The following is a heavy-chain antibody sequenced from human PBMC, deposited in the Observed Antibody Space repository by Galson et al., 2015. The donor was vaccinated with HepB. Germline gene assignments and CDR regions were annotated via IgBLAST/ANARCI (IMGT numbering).Heavy chain of an antibody. Sequence: ETLSLTCAVYGGSFSGYYWSWIRQPPGKGLEWIGEINHSGSTNYNPSLKSRVTISVDTSKNQFSLKLSSVTAADTAVYYCARGPGYCSGGSCYFDYWGQGTLVTVTS. CDR1: GGSFSGYY. J-gene: IGHJ4*02. CDR3: ARGPGYCSGGSCYFDY. V-gene: IGHV4-34*01. CDR2: INHSGST. D-gene: IGHD2-15*01.